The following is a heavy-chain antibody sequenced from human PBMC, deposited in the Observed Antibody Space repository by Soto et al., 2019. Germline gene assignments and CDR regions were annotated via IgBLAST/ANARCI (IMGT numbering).Heavy chain of an antibody. D-gene: IGHD5-12*01. V-gene: IGHV3-33*01. J-gene: IGHJ4*02. CDR2: IWYDGSNR. CDR3: ARDASAYDWEIGGWYPRGLEP. Sequence: PGWSLRLSCAASGFTFSTYGMHWVRQAPGKGLEWVAIIWYDGSNRYYADSVKGRFTISRDDSKNTLYLQMNNLRAEDTAVYYCARDASAYDWEIGGWYPRGLEPWGEGTPVTVSS. CDR1: GFTFSTYG.